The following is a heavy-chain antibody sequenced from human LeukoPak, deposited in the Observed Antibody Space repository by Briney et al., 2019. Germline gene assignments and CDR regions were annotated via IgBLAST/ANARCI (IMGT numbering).Heavy chain of an antibody. CDR2: IYTSGGT. Sequence: SETLSLTCTVSGGSNSSGYYYWNWIRQPAGKGLEWIGRIYTSGGTNYNPSLKSRVTISLDTSKNQCSLKLTSVTAADTAVYYCARRTNGFDIWGQGTMVTVSS. CDR3: ARRTNGFDI. J-gene: IGHJ3*02. CDR1: GGSNSSGYYY. V-gene: IGHV4-61*02. D-gene: IGHD3/OR15-3a*01.